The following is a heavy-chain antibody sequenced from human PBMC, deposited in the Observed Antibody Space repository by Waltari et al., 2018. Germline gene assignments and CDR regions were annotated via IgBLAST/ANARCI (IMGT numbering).Heavy chain of an antibody. D-gene: IGHD3-22*01. CDR2: IKADGVGK. V-gene: IGHV3-7*01. CDR3: ASRGFFDSTGYYGGGAFDL. CDR1: GFTFSTYW. Sequence: VQLVQSGGGSVQPGGSLRLSCEGSGFTFSTYWISWVRQAPGRGLGWVANIKADGVGKDYVDSVKGRFSSVRDNAKQSVFLHMDRLRVEDTATYYCASRGFFDSTGYYGGGAFDLWGPGAEVSVSS. J-gene: IGHJ3*01.